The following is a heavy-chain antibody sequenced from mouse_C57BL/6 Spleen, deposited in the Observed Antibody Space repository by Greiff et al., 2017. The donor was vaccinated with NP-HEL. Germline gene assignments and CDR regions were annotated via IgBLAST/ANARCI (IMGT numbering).Heavy chain of an antibody. J-gene: IGHJ1*03. V-gene: IGHV1-26*01. CDR3: ARCYYYGSSWYFDV. D-gene: IGHD1-1*01. CDR1: GYTFTDYY. CDR2: INPNNGGT. Sequence: EVQLQQSGPELVKPGASVKISCKASGYTFTDYYMNWVKQSHGKSLEWIGDINPNNGGTSYNQKFKGKATLTVDKSSSTAYMELRSLTSEDSAVYYCARCYYYGSSWYFDVWGTGTTVTVSS.